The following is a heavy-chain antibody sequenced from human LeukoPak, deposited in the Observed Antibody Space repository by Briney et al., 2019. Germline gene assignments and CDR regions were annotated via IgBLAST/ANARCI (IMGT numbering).Heavy chain of an antibody. CDR1: GFTFSITW. CDR2: IDKHGNGK. J-gene: IGHJ4*02. D-gene: IGHD1-26*01. CDR3: ARDAGWGYYDL. V-gene: IGHV3-7*01. Sequence: PGGSLRLSCVASGFTFSITWVTWVRQAPGKGLEWVANIDKHGNGKYYVDSVKGRFAISRDYATNSVFLQMNSLRAEDTSVYYCARDAGWGYYDLWGQGTPVTVSS.